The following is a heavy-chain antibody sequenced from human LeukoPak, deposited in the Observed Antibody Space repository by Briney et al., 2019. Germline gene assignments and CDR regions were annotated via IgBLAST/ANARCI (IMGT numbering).Heavy chain of an antibody. Sequence: ASVKVFCEASGYTFTGYYMHWVRQAPGQGLEWMGWINPNSGGTNYAQKFQGRVTMTRDTSISTAYMQLSRLRSDDTAVYYCARDFRIGATPDYWGQGTLVTVSS. CDR1: GYTFTGYY. V-gene: IGHV1-2*02. J-gene: IGHJ4*02. CDR2: INPNSGGT. CDR3: ARDFRIGATPDY. D-gene: IGHD3-16*02.